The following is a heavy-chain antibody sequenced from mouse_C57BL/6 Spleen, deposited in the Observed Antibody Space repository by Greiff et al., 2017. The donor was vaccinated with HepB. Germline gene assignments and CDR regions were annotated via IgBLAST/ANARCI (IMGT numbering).Heavy chain of an antibody. D-gene: IGHD2-4*01. CDR2: IYPGDGDT. V-gene: IGHV1-82*01. J-gene: IGHJ2*01. Sequence: VQLQESGPELVKPGASVKISCKASGYAFSSSWMNWVKQRPGKGLEWIGRIYPGDGDTNYNGKFKGKATLTADKSSSTAYMQLSSLTSEDSAVYFCARNDYDEDYWGQGTTLTVSS. CDR3: ARNDYDEDY. CDR1: GYAFSSSW.